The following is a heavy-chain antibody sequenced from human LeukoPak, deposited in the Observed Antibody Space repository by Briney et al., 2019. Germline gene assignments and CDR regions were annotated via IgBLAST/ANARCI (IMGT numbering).Heavy chain of an antibody. V-gene: IGHV4-59*01. CDR2: IYYSGST. CDR1: GGSISSYY. Sequence: SETLSLTCTVSGGSISSYYWSWIRQPPGKGLEWIGYIYYSGSTNYNPSLKSRVTISVDTSKNQLSLKLSSVTAADTAVYYCARFRRGTIVVVPAAIGAFDYWGQGTLVTVSS. D-gene: IGHD2-2*01. CDR3: ARFRRGTIVVVPAAIGAFDY. J-gene: IGHJ4*02.